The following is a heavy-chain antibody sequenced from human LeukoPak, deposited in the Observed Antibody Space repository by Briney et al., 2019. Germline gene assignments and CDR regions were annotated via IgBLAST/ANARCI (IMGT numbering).Heavy chain of an antibody. CDR3: ARVGARDY. D-gene: IGHD1-26*01. Sequence: SETLSLTCAVYGGSFSGYYWSWIRQPPGKWLEWIGEINHSGSTNYNPSLKSRVTISVDTSKNQFSLKLSSVTAADTAVYYCARVGARDYWGQGTLVTVSS. V-gene: IGHV4-34*01. J-gene: IGHJ4*02. CDR2: INHSGST. CDR1: GGSFSGYY.